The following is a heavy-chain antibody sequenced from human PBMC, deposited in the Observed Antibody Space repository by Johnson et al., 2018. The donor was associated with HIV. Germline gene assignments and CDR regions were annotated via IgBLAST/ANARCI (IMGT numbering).Heavy chain of an antibody. CDR1: GFTFSSYA. J-gene: IGHJ3*02. CDR3: ARSMTTVTVAFDI. CDR2: ISYDGSNK. Sequence: QMQLVESGVGVVQPGRPLRLSCAASGFTFSSYAMHWVRQAPGKGLEWVAVISYDGSNKYYADSVTGRFTISRDNSKNPLYLQMNSLRAEDTAVYYCARSMTTVTVAFDIWGQGTMVTVSS. D-gene: IGHD4-17*01. V-gene: IGHV3-30-3*01.